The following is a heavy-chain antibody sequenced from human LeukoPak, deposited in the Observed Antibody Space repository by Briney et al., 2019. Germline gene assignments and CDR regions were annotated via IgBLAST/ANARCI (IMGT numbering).Heavy chain of an antibody. CDR1: GFTFSTYA. CDR3: AKGVGTKLRYYFDY. V-gene: IGHV3-23*01. CDR2: ISGSGGST. D-gene: IGHD1-26*01. Sequence: GGSLRLPCAASGFTFSTYAMGWVRQAPGKGLEWVSAISGSGGSTYYADSVKGRFTISRDSSKSTLYLQMDRLRAEDTAVYYCAKGVGTKLRYYFDYWGQGILVTVSS. J-gene: IGHJ4*02.